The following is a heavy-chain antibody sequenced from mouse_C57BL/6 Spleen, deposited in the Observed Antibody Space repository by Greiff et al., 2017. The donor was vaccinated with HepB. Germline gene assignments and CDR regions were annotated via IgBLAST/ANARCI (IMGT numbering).Heavy chain of an antibody. CDR3: ARSDYGSSRGYFDY. Sequence: VQLQQPGAELVKPGASVKMSCKASGYTFTSYWMHWVKQRPGQGLEWIGEIDPSDSYTNYNQKFKGKSTLTVDKSSSTAYMQLSSLTSEDSAVYYCARSDYGSSRGYFDYWGQGTTLTVSS. CDR1: GYTFTSYW. V-gene: IGHV1-69*01. D-gene: IGHD1-1*01. J-gene: IGHJ2*01. CDR2: IDPSDSYT.